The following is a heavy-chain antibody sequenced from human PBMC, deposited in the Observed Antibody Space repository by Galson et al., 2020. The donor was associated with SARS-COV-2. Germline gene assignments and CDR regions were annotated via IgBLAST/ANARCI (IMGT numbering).Heavy chain of an antibody. CDR3: ASELPPSRFDY. D-gene: IGHD2-15*01. Sequence: GGSLRLSCAASGFTFSSYAMHWVRQAPGKGLEWVAVIPYDGSNKYYADSVKGRFTISRDNSKNTLYLQMNSLRAEDTAVYYCASELPPSRFDYWGQGTLVTVSS. V-gene: IGHV3-30*01. CDR2: IPYDGSNK. CDR1: GFTFSSYA. J-gene: IGHJ4*02.